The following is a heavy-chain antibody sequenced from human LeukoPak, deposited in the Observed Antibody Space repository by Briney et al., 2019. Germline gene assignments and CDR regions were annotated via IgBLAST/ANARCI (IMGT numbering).Heavy chain of an antibody. V-gene: IGHV3-20*01. J-gene: IGHJ4*02. CDR2: INWNGDST. D-gene: IGHD6-6*01. CDR1: GFTFDDYG. CDR3: ARDSSSSDDY. Sequence: GGSLRLSCAASGFTFDDYGMSWVRQAPGKGLEWVSGINWNGDSTGYADSVKGRFTISRDSAKNSLYLQMNSLRAEDTALYHCARDSSSSDDYWGQGTLVTVSS.